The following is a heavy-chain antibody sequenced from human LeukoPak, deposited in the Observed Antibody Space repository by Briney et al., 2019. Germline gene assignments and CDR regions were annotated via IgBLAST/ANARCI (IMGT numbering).Heavy chain of an antibody. CDR1: GFTFSNLW. CDR3: VGGSGWLGDS. J-gene: IGHJ4*02. Sequence: GGSLRLSCTVSGFTFSNLWMTWVRQAPGKGLEWVANIRQDGSDIYYMDSVKGRFTISRDNAKNSLYLQMNSLRAEDTAMYYCVGGSGWLGDSWGRGTLVTVSS. D-gene: IGHD6-19*01. V-gene: IGHV3-7*03. CDR2: IRQDGSDI.